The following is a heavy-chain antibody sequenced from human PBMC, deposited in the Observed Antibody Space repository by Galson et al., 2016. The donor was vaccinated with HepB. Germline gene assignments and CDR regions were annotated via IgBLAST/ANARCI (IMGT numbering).Heavy chain of an antibody. Sequence: TLSLTCAVSGGSISNSSWWTWVRQPPGKGLEWIGEIHHSGSTNYNPSLKSRVTISVDKSKNQFSLNLTYVAAADTAVYFCAKSDGIPLGSSPDGFDYLGQGALVIVSS. CDR2: IHHSGST. CDR1: GGSISNSSW. J-gene: IGHJ4*02. V-gene: IGHV4-4*01. CDR3: AKSDGIPLGSSPDGFDY. D-gene: IGHD3-10*01.